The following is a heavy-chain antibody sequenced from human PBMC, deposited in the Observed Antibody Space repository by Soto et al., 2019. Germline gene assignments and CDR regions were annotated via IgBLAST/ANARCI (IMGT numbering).Heavy chain of an antibody. CDR2: ISSSSSYI. CDR1: GFTFSSYS. V-gene: IGHV3-21*01. D-gene: IGHD4-17*01. CDR3: ARDSRYGDYVFDY. J-gene: IGHJ4*02. Sequence: GESLKISCAASGFTFSSYSMNWVRQAPGKGLEWVSSISSSSSYIYYADSVKGRFTISRDKAKNSLYLQMNSLRAEDTAVYYCARDSRYGDYVFDYWGQGTLVTVSS.